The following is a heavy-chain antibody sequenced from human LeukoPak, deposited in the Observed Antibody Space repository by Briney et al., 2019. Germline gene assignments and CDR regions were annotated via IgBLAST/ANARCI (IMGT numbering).Heavy chain of an antibody. V-gene: IGHV3-21*01. CDR2: IDTTTSYK. Sequence: GGSLRLSCAASGFTFSTHGMNWGREAPGKGLEGVSFIDTTTSYKYDADSMKGRFTTSRDNAKNSLYLQMNSLRADDTAFYYCARGRSITILRGVAISDGFDIWGQGTMVTVSS. CDR1: GFTFSTHG. CDR3: ARGRSITILRGVAISDGFDI. J-gene: IGHJ3*02. D-gene: IGHD3-10*01.